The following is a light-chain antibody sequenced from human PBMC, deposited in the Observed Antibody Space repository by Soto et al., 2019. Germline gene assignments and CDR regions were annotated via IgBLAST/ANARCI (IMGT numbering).Light chain of an antibody. J-gene: IGLJ3*02. V-gene: IGLV1-44*01. CDR1: NSNIGIST. Sequence: QSVLTQPPSASGTPGQKVTISCSGSNSNIGISTVNWYQVLQGTAPKLLIYGNHQRPSGVPDRISGSKSDTSASLAISGLQSEDEADYFCATWDDSLNAWVFGGGTKLTVL. CDR3: ATWDDSLNAWV. CDR2: GNH.